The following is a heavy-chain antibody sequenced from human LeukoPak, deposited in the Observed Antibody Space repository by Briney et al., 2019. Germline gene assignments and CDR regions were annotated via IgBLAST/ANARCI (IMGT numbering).Heavy chain of an antibody. Sequence: GGSLGLSCAASGFTFSSYGMHWVRQAPGKGLEWVAVIWYDGSNKYYADSVKGRFTISRDNSKNTLYLQMNSLRAEDTAVYYCARDYCSGGSCYSYDAFDIWGQGTMVTVSS. CDR3: ARDYCSGGSCYSYDAFDI. J-gene: IGHJ3*02. CDR1: GFTFSSYG. D-gene: IGHD2-15*01. V-gene: IGHV3-33*01. CDR2: IWYDGSNK.